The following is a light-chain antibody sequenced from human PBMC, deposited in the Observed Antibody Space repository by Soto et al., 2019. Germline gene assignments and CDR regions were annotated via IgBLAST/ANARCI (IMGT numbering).Light chain of an antibody. Sequence: QSVLTQPPSVSGAPGQRVTISCTGSSANIGSGYDVHWYQQLPGTAPKLLIYGNINRPSGVPDRFSASRSATSASLAITGLQAEDEADYYCQSYDSSLTWVFGGGTKLTVL. CDR2: GNI. J-gene: IGLJ3*02. V-gene: IGLV1-40*01. CDR1: SANIGSGYD. CDR3: QSYDSSLTWV.